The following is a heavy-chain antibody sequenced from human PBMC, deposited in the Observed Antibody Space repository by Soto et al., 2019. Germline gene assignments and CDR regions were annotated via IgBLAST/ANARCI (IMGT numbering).Heavy chain of an antibody. CDR3: ARSLLDEYSSSWRTAYDGMDV. D-gene: IGHD6-13*01. CDR2: INPNSAGP. CDR1: GFTFSAYY. Sequence: QVQLVQSGAEVKKPGASVKVSCKASGFTFSAYYIYWVRQAPGQALEWIGWINPNSAGPDNAPKFQGRVNMTRDTSTSTVYMELSALIPDDTAVYYCARSLLDEYSSSWRTAYDGMDVWGQGTTVTDS. V-gene: IGHV1-2*02. J-gene: IGHJ6*02.